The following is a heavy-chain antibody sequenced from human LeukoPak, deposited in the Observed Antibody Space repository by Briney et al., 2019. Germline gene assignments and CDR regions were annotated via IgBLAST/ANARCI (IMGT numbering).Heavy chain of an antibody. V-gene: IGHV4-38-2*01. J-gene: IGHJ4*02. CDR2: VYHSGRT. CDR3: ARHRRLNAWSGYYRPFDY. CDR1: GYSLSSGYY. D-gene: IGHD3-3*01. Sequence: SETLSLTCAVSGYSLSSGYYWGCIRQPPGKRLEWIGSVYHSGRTYYNPSLKSRVTISVDTSKNQFSLKLSSVTAADTAVYYCARHRRLNAWSGYYRPFDYWGQGTLVTVSS.